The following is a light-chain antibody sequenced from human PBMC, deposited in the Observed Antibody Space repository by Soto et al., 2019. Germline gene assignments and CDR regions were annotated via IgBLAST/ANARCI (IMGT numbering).Light chain of an antibody. Sequence: IVLTQSRAAVSLSPGERATLSCRASQSVDSYLAWYQQKPGQAPRLLIYGASSRATGIPDRFSGSGSGTDFTLTISRLEPEDFAVYYCQQYGSSPRTFCQGTKVDI. V-gene: IGKV3-20*01. J-gene: IGKJ1*01. CDR2: GAS. CDR1: QSVDSY. CDR3: QQYGSSPRT.